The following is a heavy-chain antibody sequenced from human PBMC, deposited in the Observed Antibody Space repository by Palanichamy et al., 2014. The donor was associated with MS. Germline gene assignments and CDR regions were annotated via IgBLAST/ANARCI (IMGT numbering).Heavy chain of an antibody. Sequence: SCAASGFTVSSNYMSWVRQAPGKGLEWVSVIYSGGSTYYADSVKGRFTISRDNSKNTLYLQMNSLRAEDTAVYYCARDKGNYGSGPFFDYWGQGTLVTVSS. D-gene: IGHD3-10*01. J-gene: IGHJ4*02. V-gene: IGHV3-53*01. CDR1: GFTVSSNY. CDR3: ARDKGNYGSGPFFDY. CDR2: IYSGGST.